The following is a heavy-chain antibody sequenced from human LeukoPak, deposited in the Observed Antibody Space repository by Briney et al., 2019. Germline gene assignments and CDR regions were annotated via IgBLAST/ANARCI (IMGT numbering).Heavy chain of an antibody. CDR1: GGSFSGYY. J-gene: IGHJ5*02. Sequence: KTSETLSLTCAVYGGSFSGYYWSWIRQPPGKGLEWIGEINHSGRTNYNPSLKSRVTISVDTSKIQFSLKLSSVAAADTAVYYCARLRVVLVTPTRGSDPWGQGTLVTVSS. CDR2: INHSGRT. D-gene: IGHD2-2*01. V-gene: IGHV4-34*01. CDR3: ARLRVVLVTPTRGSDP.